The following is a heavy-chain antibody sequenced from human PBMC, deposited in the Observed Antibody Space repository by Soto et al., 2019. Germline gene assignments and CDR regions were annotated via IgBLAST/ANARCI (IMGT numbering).Heavy chain of an antibody. CDR3: AKSQYLDFFYYYGLDV. CDR1: GFTFSSYA. CDR2: ISGSGGYT. Sequence: EVQLLESGGGLVQPGGSLRLSCAASGFTFSSYAMSWVRQAPGKGLEWVSAISGSGGYTYYADSVKGRFSISRDNSKNTLYLQVNSLRAEDTALYYCAKSQYLDFFYYYGLDVWGQGTTVTVSS. V-gene: IGHV3-23*01. D-gene: IGHD2-2*01. J-gene: IGHJ6*02.